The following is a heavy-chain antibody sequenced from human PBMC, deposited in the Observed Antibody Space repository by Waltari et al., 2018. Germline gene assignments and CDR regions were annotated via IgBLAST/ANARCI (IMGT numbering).Heavy chain of an antibody. D-gene: IGHD7-27*01. CDR3: ARDWAYGFDV. V-gene: IGHV3-7*01. J-gene: IGHJ3*01. CDR2: IRPDDSER. Sequence: EVRLVESGGGLVQPGGSLRLSCSASGFDFSNQWMSWVRQAPGKGREWVANIRPDDSERFYVDSVKGRFTISRDNAKKSLYLEMNSLRAEDTALYYCARDWAYGFDVWGQGTTVSVSS. CDR1: GFDFSNQW.